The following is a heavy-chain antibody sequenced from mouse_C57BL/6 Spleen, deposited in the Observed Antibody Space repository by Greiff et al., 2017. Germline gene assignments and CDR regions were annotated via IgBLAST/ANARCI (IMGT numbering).Heavy chain of an antibody. V-gene: IGHV5-16*01. J-gene: IGHJ2*01. D-gene: IGHD2-1*01. Sequence: EVQRVESEGGLVQPGSSMKLSCTASGFTFSDYYMAWVRQVPEKGLEWVANINYDGSSTYYLDSLKSRFIISRDNAKNILYLQMSSLKSEDTATYYCARAYGKSHFDYWGQGTTLTVSS. CDR1: GFTFSDYY. CDR2: INYDGSST. CDR3: ARAYGKSHFDY.